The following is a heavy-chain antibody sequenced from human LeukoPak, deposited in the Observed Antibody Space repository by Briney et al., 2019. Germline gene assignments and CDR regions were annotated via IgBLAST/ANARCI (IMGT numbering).Heavy chain of an antibody. CDR2: ITYNGAAT. CDR1: GFSFGGYA. CDR3: AKDGLYFDGSTHIYYFDS. Sequence: GGSLRLSCAASGFSFGGYAMTWVRQAPGKGLEWASSITYNGAATYYLDSVKARFTISRDNSRSTLYLQMDSLTAEDTALYYCAKDGLYFDGSTHIYYFDSWGQGTLVAVSS. V-gene: IGHV3-23*01. D-gene: IGHD3-9*01. J-gene: IGHJ4*02.